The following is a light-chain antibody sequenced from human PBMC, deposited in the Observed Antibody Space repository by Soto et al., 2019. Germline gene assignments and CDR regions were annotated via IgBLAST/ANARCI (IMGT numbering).Light chain of an antibody. CDR1: SGGIASSY. V-gene: IGLV6-57*01. CDR2: EDN. Sequence: NFMLTQPHSVSESPGKTVTISCTRSSGGIASSYVQWYQQRPGSSPTTLIYEDNQRPSGVPDRFSGSIDSSSNSASLTISGLETEDEADYYCQSYDSSTPWVFGGGTKLTVL. CDR3: QSYDSSTPWV. J-gene: IGLJ3*02.